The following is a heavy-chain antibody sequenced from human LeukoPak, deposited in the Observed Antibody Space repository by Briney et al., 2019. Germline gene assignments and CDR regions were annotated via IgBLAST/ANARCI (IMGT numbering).Heavy chain of an antibody. V-gene: IGHV4-59*01. CDR1: GGSITGYS. CDR2: ISYRGAT. CDR3: AGGTAAVY. D-gene: IGHD6-25*01. J-gene: IGHJ4*02. Sequence: KSSETLSLTCTVSGGSITGYSWSWFRQSPVKGLEWIGYISYRGATNSNPSLKSRVTVSLDMSKNQFSLKLNSVTAADTAVYYCAGGTAAVYWGQGTLVTVSS.